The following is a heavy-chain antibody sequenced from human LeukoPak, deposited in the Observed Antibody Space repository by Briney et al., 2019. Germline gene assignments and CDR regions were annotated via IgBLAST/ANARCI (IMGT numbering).Heavy chain of an antibody. Sequence: PSETLTLICTVPGGSISSYYRSCIRQPPGKGLEWIGYIYYSGSTNYNPSLKSRVTISVDTSKNQFSLKLSSVTAADTAVYYCARLGCSSTSCFAHFAYWGEGTLVTVSS. CDR3: ARLGCSSTSCFAHFAY. CDR2: IYYSGST. V-gene: IGHV4-59*08. CDR1: GGSISSYY. D-gene: IGHD2-2*01. J-gene: IGHJ4*02.